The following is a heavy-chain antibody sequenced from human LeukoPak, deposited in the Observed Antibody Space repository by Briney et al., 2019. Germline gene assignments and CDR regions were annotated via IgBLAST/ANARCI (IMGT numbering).Heavy chain of an antibody. CDR3: ARWWSFAVLLIS. Sequence: GGSLRLSCAASGFAFSSYWMTWVRQPPGKGLEWVANIKQDGSEKYYVDSVKGRFTISRDNAKNSLYLQMNSLRAEDTAVYYCARWWSFAVLLISWGQGTLVTVSS. D-gene: IGHD2-15*01. V-gene: IGHV3-7*04. CDR1: GFAFSSYW. J-gene: IGHJ5*02. CDR2: IKQDGSEK.